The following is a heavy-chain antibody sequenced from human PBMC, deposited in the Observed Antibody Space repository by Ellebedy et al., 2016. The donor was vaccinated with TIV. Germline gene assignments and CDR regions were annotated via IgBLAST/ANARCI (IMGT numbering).Heavy chain of an antibody. Sequence: GESLKISXAASGFIFSTYSMNWVRQAPGKALEWVAFIRSSTNSISYADSVKGRFTISRDDAENSLYLQMNSLRDEDTAVYYCARGGAGFDSMNRELSFDSWGQGTLVTVSS. CDR1: GFIFSTYS. V-gene: IGHV3-48*02. D-gene: IGHD1-26*01. CDR2: IRSSTNSI. CDR3: ARGGAGFDSMNRELSFDS. J-gene: IGHJ4*02.